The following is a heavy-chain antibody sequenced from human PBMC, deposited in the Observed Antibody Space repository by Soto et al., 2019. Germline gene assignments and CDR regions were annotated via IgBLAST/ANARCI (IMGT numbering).Heavy chain of an antibody. CDR3: ARSQGSSTSLEIYYYYYYGMDV. CDR1: GGTFSSYA. CDR2: IIPISGTA. V-gene: IGHV1-69*01. Sequence: QVQLVQSGAEVKKPGSSVKVSCKASGGTFSSYAINWVRQAPGQGLEWMGGIIPISGTANYAQKFQGRVTITADESTSTAYMELSSLRSEHTAVYYCARSQGSSTSLEIYYYYYYGMDVWGQGTTVTVSS. J-gene: IGHJ6*02. D-gene: IGHD2-2*01.